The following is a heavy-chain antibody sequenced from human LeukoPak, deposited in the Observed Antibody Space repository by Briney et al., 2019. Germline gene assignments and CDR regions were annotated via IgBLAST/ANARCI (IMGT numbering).Heavy chain of an antibody. CDR2: ISNSGGST. D-gene: IGHD3-22*01. J-gene: IGHJ4*02. CDR1: GFTFSRYA. Sequence: GGSLRLSCAASGFTFSRYAMSWVRQAPGKGLEWVSAISNSGGSTYYADSVKGRFTISRDNSKNTLYLQMNSLRAEDTAVYYCAKDHSAHYYDSSGYLDYWGQGTLVTVSS. CDR3: AKDHSAHYYDSSGYLDY. V-gene: IGHV3-23*01.